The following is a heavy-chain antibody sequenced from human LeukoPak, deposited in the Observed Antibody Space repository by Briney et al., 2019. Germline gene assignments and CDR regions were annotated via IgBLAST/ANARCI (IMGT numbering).Heavy chain of an antibody. CDR2: IYYSGST. Sequence: PSETLSLTCTVSGDSISSSSYYWGWIRQPPGKGLEWIGSIYYSGSTYYNPSLKSRVTISVDTSKNQFSLKLSSVTAADTAVYYCARRHIDGAAAGTYKIDYWGQGTLVTVSS. CDR1: GDSISSSSYY. D-gene: IGHD6-13*01. V-gene: IGHV4-39*01. CDR3: ARRHIDGAAAGTYKIDY. J-gene: IGHJ4*02.